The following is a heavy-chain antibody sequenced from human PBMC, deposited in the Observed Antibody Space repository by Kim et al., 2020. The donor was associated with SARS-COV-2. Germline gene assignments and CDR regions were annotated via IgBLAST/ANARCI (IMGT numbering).Heavy chain of an antibody. J-gene: IGHJ5*02. CDR1: GGSISGYY. CDR3: VRDHYCSGGSCYLGWFDP. CDR2: IYSSGNT. Sequence: SETLSLTCTVSGGSISGYYWSWIRQPPGKGLEWIGYIYSSGNTNYNPSLKSRVTISVDTSKNQFSLRVTSVTAADTAVYYCVRDHYCSGGSCYLGWFDPWGQGTVVTVSS. D-gene: IGHD2-15*01. V-gene: IGHV4-59*01.